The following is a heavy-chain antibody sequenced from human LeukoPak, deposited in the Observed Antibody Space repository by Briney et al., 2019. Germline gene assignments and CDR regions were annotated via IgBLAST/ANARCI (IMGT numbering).Heavy chain of an antibody. Sequence: ASVTVSCKASGYTFTGYYMHWVRQAPGQGLEWMGWINPNSGGTNYSQKFQGRVTITRDTSISTAYMELSRLRSVDTAVYYCASAIIVVVPAAISWFDPWGQGTLVTVSS. CDR2: INPNSGGT. D-gene: IGHD2-2*01. CDR1: GYTFTGYY. CDR3: ASAIIVVVPAAISWFDP. J-gene: IGHJ5*02. V-gene: IGHV1-2*02.